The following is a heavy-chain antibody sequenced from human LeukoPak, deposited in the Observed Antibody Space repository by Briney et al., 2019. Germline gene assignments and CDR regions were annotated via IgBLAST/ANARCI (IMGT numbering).Heavy chain of an antibody. CDR2: IWYDASNK. CDR3: VRGVGVSRFNYLDS. Sequence: GGSLRLSCAASGFTSSSFGMHWVRQAPGKGLEWVAVIWYDASNKYYADSVKGRFTISRDNSKNTLYLQMNSLRDDDTAVYYCVRGVGVSRFNYLDSWGQGTLVIVSS. J-gene: IGHJ4*02. V-gene: IGHV3-33*01. D-gene: IGHD6-13*01. CDR1: GFTSSSFG.